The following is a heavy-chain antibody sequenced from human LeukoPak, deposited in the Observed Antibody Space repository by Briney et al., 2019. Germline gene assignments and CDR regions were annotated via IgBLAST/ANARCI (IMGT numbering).Heavy chain of an antibody. J-gene: IGHJ4*02. V-gene: IGHV3-23*01. Sequence: QTGGSLRLSCAASGFTFTSYSMNWVRQAPGKGLEWVSTISGGGGSTYYADPVKGRFTISRDNSKNTLYLQVNSLRAEDTAVYYCAKGGKWDVTPFDYWGQGTLVTVSS. CDR3: AKGGKWDVTPFDY. CDR2: ISGGGGST. CDR1: GFTFTSYS. D-gene: IGHD1-26*01.